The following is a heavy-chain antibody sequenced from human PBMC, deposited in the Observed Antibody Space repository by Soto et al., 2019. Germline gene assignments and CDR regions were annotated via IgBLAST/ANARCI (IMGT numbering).Heavy chain of an antibody. J-gene: IGHJ4*02. CDR3: GRISSHGDYAY. D-gene: IGHD4-17*01. CDR1: DVSIIGYY. CDR2: IYYSGST. V-gene: IGHV4-59*08. Sequence: SQTMRVTRTVADVSIIGYYGSWIRQPPGKGLEWIGYIYYSGSTNYNPSLNSRVTISADTSKNQFSLKLSSVTAADTAVYYCGRISSHGDYAYWGQGTLVTVSS.